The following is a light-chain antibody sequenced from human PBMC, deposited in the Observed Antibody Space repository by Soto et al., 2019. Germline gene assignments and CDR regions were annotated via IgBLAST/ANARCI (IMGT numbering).Light chain of an antibody. CDR1: QGISSY. CDR2: AAS. J-gene: IGKJ2*01. Sequence: DIQLTQSPSFLSASVGDRVTITCRASQGISSYLAWYQQKPGKAPKLLIYAASTLQSGVPSRFSGSGSGTECTLTISSLQPEDFATYYCQQLYSYPSTFGQGTKLEIK. CDR3: QQLYSYPST. V-gene: IGKV1-9*01.